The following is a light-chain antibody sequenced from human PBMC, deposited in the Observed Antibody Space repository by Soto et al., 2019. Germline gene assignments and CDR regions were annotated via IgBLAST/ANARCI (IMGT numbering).Light chain of an antibody. J-gene: IGKJ4*01. Sequence: EIVLTQSPGTLSLSPGERATLSCRASQSVRSDYLAWYQQKPGQPPRLLIYGASTRATGIPARFSGSGSGTEFALTIDTLQSEDFAVYYCQQYNIWPLTFGGGTKVDIK. V-gene: IGKV3-15*01. CDR3: QQYNIWPLT. CDR1: QSVRSD. CDR2: GAS.